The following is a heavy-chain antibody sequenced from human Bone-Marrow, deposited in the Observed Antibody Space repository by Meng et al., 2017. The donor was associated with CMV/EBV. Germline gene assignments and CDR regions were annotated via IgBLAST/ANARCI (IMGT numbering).Heavy chain of an antibody. J-gene: IGHJ3*02. CDR2: IYYSGST. V-gene: IGHV4-39*07. Sequence: SETLSLTCTVSGGSISSSSYYWGWIRQPPGKGLEWIGSIYYSGSTYYNPSLKSRVTISVDTSKNPFSLKLRSVTAADTAVYYCAREGGRGHYGVWSGYYWADAFDIWGQGTMVTVSS. CDR3: AREGGRGHYGVWSGYYWADAFDI. D-gene: IGHD3-3*01. CDR1: GGSISSSSYY.